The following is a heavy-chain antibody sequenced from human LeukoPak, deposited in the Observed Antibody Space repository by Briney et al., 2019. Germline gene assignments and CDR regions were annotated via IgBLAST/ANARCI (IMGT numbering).Heavy chain of an antibody. D-gene: IGHD1-26*01. V-gene: IGHV3-43*02. CDR3: AKDTGGSYAFDI. CDR2: ISGDGGST. J-gene: IGHJ3*02. CDR1: GFTFSSYG. Sequence: GGSLRLSCAASGFTFSSYGMHWVRQAPGKGLEWVSLISGDGGSTYYADSVKGRFTISRDNSKNSLYLQMNSLRTEDTALYYCAKDTGGSYAFDIWGQGTMVTVSS.